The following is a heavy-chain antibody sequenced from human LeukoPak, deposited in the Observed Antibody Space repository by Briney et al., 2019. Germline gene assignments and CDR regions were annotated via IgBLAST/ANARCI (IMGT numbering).Heavy chain of an antibody. CDR1: GGSISSSSYY. J-gene: IGHJ1*01. CDR2: IYYIGIT. CDR3: ARLLQYSSSSRYIQH. V-gene: IGHV4-39*01. Sequence: SETLSLTCTVSGGSISSSSYYWGWIRQPPGKGLEWIGSIYYIGITYYKPSLKSRVTISVDTSKNQFSLKLSSVTAADTAIYYCARLLQYSSSSRYIQHWGQGTLVTVSS. D-gene: IGHD6-6*01.